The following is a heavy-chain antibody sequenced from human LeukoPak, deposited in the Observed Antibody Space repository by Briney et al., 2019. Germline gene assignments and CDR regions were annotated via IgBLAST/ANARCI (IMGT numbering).Heavy chain of an antibody. J-gene: IGHJ4*02. V-gene: IGHV4-59*08. Sequence: SETLSLTCTVSGGSISSYYWSWIRQPPGKGLEWIGYIYYSGSTNYNPSLKNRVTISVDTSKNQFSLKLSSVTAADTAVYYCARISWYSSAQLDYWGQGTLVTVSS. CDR2: IYYSGST. CDR1: GGSISSYY. D-gene: IGHD6-19*01. CDR3: ARISWYSSAQLDY.